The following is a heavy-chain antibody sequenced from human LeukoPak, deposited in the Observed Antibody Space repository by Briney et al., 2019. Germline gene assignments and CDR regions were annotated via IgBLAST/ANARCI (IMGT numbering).Heavy chain of an antibody. CDR1: GGSISSGSYY. J-gene: IGHJ5*02. V-gene: IGHV4-61*02. Sequence: SSQTLSLTCTVSGGSISSGSYYWSWIRQPAGKGLEWIGRIYTSGSTNYNPSLKSRVTISVDTSKNQFSLKLSSVTAADTAVYYCARNEDGVINWFDPWGQGTLVTVSS. D-gene: IGHD4-17*01. CDR2: IYTSGST. CDR3: ARNEDGVINWFDP.